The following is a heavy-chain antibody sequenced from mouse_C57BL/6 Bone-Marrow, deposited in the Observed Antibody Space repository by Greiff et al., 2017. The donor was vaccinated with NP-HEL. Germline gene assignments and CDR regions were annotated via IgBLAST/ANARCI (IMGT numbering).Heavy chain of an antibody. CDR2: ISNGGSYT. J-gene: IGHJ3*01. V-gene: IGHV5-4*01. CDR1: GFTFSSYA. D-gene: IGHD3-2*02. CDR3: ARDVDSSGSWFAY. Sequence: EVQLVESGGGLVKPGGSLKLSCAASGFTFSSYAMSWVRQTPEKRLEWVATISNGGSYTYYPDNVKGRFTISRDNAKNNLYLQMSHLKSEDTAMYYCARDVDSSGSWFAYWGQGTLVTVSA.